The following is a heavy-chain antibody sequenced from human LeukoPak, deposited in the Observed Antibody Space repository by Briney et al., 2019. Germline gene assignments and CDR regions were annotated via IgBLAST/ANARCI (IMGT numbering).Heavy chain of an antibody. CDR2: IIPMFGTA. CDR3: ARDSGFSAVRRGYFDY. J-gene: IGHJ4*02. D-gene: IGHD3-10*01. CDR1: GGTFSSYA. Sequence: GASVKVSCKTSGGTFSSYAISWVRQASGQGLEWKGGIIPMFGTANYAQKFQGRVMITTDESTSTVHMELSTLRSEDTAVYYCARDSGFSAVRRGYFDYWGQGTLVTVSS. V-gene: IGHV1-69*05.